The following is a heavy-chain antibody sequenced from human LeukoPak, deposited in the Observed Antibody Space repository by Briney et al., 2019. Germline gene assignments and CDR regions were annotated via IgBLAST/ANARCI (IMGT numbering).Heavy chain of an antibody. J-gene: IGHJ4*02. CDR3: TRGGATSSWYWFF. CDR2: INKDGSEQ. CDR1: GFTFSSHW. V-gene: IGHV3-7*01. Sequence: PGGSLRLSCAASGFTFSSHWMTWVRQAPGKGPKWVASINKDGSEQYYVDSVKGRFTISRDNAKNSLSLQVSSLRAEDTAVYYCTRGGATSSWYWFFWGQGTPVTVSS. D-gene: IGHD6-13*01.